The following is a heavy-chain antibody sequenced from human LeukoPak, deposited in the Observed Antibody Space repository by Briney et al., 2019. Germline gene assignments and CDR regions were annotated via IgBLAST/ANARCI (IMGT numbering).Heavy chain of an antibody. CDR1: GYTFSSYW. J-gene: IGHJ6*02. CDR3: ARDRWITVSGPKRYYYYGMDV. V-gene: IGHV3-7*01. Sequence: HAGGSLRLSCAASGYTFSSYWMSWVRQAPGEGLEWVANIKEDESEKYYVDSVKGRFTISRDNAKNSLYLQMNSLRVEDTAVYYCARDRWITVSGPKRYYYYGMDVWGQGTTVTVSS. D-gene: IGHD6-19*01. CDR2: IKEDESEK.